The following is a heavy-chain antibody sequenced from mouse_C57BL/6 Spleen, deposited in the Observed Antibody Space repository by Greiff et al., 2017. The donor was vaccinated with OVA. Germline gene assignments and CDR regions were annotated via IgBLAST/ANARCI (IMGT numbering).Heavy chain of an antibody. Sequence: QVQLQQSGAELVRPGASVTLSCKASGYTFTDYEMHWVKQTPVHGLEWIGAIDPETGGTAYNQKFKGKAILTADKSSSTAYMELRGLTSEDSAVYYCTREGYDGFAYWGQGTLVTVSA. V-gene: IGHV1-15*01. CDR2: IDPETGGT. CDR1: GYTFTDYE. J-gene: IGHJ3*01. D-gene: IGHD2-14*01. CDR3: TREGYDGFAY.